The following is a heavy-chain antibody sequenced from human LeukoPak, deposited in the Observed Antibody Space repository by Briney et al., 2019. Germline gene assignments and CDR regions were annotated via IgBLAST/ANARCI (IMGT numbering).Heavy chain of an antibody. V-gene: IGHV3-30*04. Sequence: GGSLRLSCAASGFSFSSYVMHWVRQAPGKGLEWVAGISYDGKDKYYADFVKGRFTFSRDNSKNTLYLQMNSLRAEDTAVYYCAKGLRYFDWLSSVDYWGQGTLVTVSS. J-gene: IGHJ4*02. CDR1: GFSFSSYV. CDR2: ISYDGKDK. D-gene: IGHD3-9*01. CDR3: AKGLRYFDWLSSVDY.